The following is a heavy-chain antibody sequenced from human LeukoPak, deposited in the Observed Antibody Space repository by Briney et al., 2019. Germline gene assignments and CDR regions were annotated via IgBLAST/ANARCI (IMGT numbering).Heavy chain of an antibody. CDR3: AKFRDFDY. CDR2: ISNSGGST. V-gene: IGHV3-23*01. D-gene: IGHD5-24*01. J-gene: IGHJ4*02. CDR1: GFTFSTYA. Sequence: PGGSLRLSSAASGFTFSTYAMSWVRQAPGKGLEWVSAISNSGGSTHYADSVKGRFTISRDNSKNTLYLQMNSLRAEDTAVYYCAKFRDFDYWGQGTLVTVSS.